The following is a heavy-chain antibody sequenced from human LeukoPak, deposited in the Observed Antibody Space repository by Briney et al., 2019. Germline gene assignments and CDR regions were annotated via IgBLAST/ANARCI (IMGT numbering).Heavy chain of an antibody. CDR2: NSGGSS. CDR1: GFTFSTYG. J-gene: IGHJ3*02. Sequence: GGSLRLSCAASGFTFSTYGVYWVRQAPGKGLEWVSSNSGGSSYYADSVKGRFTISRDNSKNTLYLQMNSLRAGDTAVYYCARRREPEIWGQGTMVTVSS. D-gene: IGHD1-14*01. V-gene: IGHV3-23*01. CDR3: ARRREPEI.